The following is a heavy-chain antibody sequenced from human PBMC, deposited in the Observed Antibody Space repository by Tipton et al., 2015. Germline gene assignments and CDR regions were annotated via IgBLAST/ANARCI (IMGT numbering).Heavy chain of an antibody. CDR1: GFSFSNYA. CDR2: ISGSGGST. CDR3: AREGGGWQQLVDYFDL. Sequence: GSLRLSCAASGFSFSNYAMSWVRQAPGKGLEWVSVISGSGGSTYYADSVKGRFTISRDNSKNTLYLQMNSLRAEDSAVYYCAREGGGWQQLVDYFDLWGRGTLATVSS. D-gene: IGHD5-24*01. J-gene: IGHJ2*01. V-gene: IGHV3-23*01.